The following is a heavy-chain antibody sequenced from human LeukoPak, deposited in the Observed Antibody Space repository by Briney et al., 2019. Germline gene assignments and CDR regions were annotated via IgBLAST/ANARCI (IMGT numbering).Heavy chain of an antibody. CDR2: ISYDGSNK. CDR3: ARAHCSGGSCYSTYYYYGMDV. D-gene: IGHD2-15*01. J-gene: IGHJ6*02. Sequence: PGGSLRLSCAASGFTFSSYAMHWVRQAPGKGLEWVAVISYDGSNKYYADSVKGRFTISRDNSKNTLYLQMNSLRAEDTAVYYCARAHCSGGSCYSTYYYYGMDVWGQGTTVTVSS. V-gene: IGHV3-30-3*01. CDR1: GFTFSSYA.